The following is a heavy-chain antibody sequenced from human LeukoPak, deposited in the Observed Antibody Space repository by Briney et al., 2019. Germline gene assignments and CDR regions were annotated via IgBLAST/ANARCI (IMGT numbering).Heavy chain of an antibody. CDR1: GFTFSSYG. V-gene: IGHV3-23*01. CDR2: ISGSGGST. D-gene: IGHD4-23*01. J-gene: IGHJ4*02. CDR3: AKRYRSVVTPYFDY. Sequence: GGSLRLSCAASGFTFSSYGMHWVRQAPGKGLEWVSAISGSGGSTYYADSVKGRFTISRDNSKNTLYLQMNSLRAEDTAVYYCAKRYRSVVTPYFDYWGQGTLVTVSS.